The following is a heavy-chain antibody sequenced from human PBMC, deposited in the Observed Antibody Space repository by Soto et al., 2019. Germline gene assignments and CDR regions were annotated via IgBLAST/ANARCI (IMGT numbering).Heavy chain of an antibody. D-gene: IGHD3-3*01. Sequence: SLRLSCAASGFIFSGYAMSWVRQAPGKGLEWVSTLSGSGDNTYYADSLKGRFTISRDTSKNTPYLQMNSLRAEDTAVYFCAKDRDFWTGSGIDYWGQGTLVTVSS. J-gene: IGHJ4*02. CDR2: LSGSGDNT. V-gene: IGHV3-23*01. CDR3: AKDRDFWTGSGIDY. CDR1: GFIFSGYA.